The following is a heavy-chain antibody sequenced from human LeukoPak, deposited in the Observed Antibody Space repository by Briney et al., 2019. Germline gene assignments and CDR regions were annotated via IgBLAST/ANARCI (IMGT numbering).Heavy chain of an antibody. D-gene: IGHD6-19*01. J-gene: IGHJ4*02. CDR2: INWNGGST. V-gene: IGHV3-20*04. Sequence: PGRSLRLSCAASGFIFDDYGMSWVRHAPGKGLEWVSGINWNGGSTVYADSVKGRFTISRDNAKNSLYLQMNSLRAEDMALYYCARHRSGWYAEVLFDYWGQGILVTVSS. CDR1: GFIFDDYG. CDR3: ARHRSGWYAEVLFDY.